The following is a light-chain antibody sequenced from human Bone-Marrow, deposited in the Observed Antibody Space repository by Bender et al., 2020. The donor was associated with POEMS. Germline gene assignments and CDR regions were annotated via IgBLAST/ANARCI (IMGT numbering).Light chain of an antibody. CDR1: TSNIGAGYG. CDR2: DNT. Sequence: QSVLTQPPSVSGAPGQRVTISCTGSTSNIGAGYGVHWYQQLPGTAPKRLIYDNTNRPSGVPDRFSGSKSGTSASLDITGLQADEEADYYCQSYDSGLSGVVFGGGTKLTVL. J-gene: IGLJ2*01. CDR3: QSYDSGLSGVV. V-gene: IGLV1-40*01.